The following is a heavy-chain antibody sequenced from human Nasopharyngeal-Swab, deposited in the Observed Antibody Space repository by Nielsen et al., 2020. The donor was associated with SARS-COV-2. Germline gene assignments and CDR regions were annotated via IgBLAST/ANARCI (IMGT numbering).Heavy chain of an antibody. Sequence: WIRQPPGKGLEWIGDIYNSGSTYYNPSLKSRVTISVDTSKNQFSLKLSSVTAADTAVYYCASNSMVLYPTSGAFDIWGQGTMVTVSS. J-gene: IGHJ3*02. V-gene: IGHV4-59*08. CDR3: ASNSMVLYPTSGAFDI. CDR2: IYNSGST. D-gene: IGHD3-10*01.